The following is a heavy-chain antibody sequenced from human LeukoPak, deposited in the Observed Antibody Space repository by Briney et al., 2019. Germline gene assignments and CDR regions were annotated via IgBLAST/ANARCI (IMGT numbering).Heavy chain of an antibody. CDR1: RFTFSRYS. J-gene: IGHJ4*02. CDR2: IYFTGNYI. V-gene: IGHV3-21*01. D-gene: IGHD1-1*01. CDR3: AREFNTVGNVDY. Sequence: GGSLRLSCVTSRFTFSRYSMRWVRQAPGKGLEWVSSIYFTGNYISYADSVKGRFTISRDNAKNSLYLQMNSLRAEDTAVYYCAREFNTVGNVDYWGQGTLVTVSS.